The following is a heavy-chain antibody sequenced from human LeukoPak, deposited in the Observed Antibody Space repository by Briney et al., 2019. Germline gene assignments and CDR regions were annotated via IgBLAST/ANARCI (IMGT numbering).Heavy chain of an antibody. V-gene: IGHV6-1*01. J-gene: IGHJ6*02. Sequence: SQTLSLTCAISGDSVSSNSAAWNWIRQPPSRGLEWLGRTYYRSKWYNDYAVSVKSRVTINSATSKNQFSLQLNSVTPEDTAAYYCARVGSESAYGMDVWGQGTTVTVSS. CDR1: GDSVSSNSAA. CDR3: ARVGSESAYGMDV. CDR2: TYYRSKWYN. D-gene: IGHD3-10*01.